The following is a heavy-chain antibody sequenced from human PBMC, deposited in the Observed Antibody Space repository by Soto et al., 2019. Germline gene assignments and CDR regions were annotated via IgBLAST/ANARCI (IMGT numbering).Heavy chain of an antibody. D-gene: IGHD4-17*01. CDR1: GGSISSGGYY. CDR3: ARSKQGGGYGDYDFDY. Sequence: QVQLQESGPGLVKPSQTLSLTCTVSGGSISSGGYYWSWIRQHPGKGLEWIGYIYYSGSTYYNPSLKSRVTISVDTSKNQFSLKLSSVTAADTAVYYCARSKQGGGYGDYDFDYWGQGTLVTVSS. CDR2: IYYSGST. V-gene: IGHV4-31*03. J-gene: IGHJ4*02.